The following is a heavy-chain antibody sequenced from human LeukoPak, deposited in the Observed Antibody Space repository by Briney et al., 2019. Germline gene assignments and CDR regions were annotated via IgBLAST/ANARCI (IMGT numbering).Heavy chain of an antibody. CDR3: AQLPLWSIFSADY. CDR1: GFTFSSYA. D-gene: IGHD3-10*01. V-gene: IGHV3-23*01. J-gene: IGHJ4*02. Sequence: PGGSLRLSCAASGFTFSSYAMSWVRQAPGKGLEWVSAISGSGGSTYYAESVKGRFTISRDNSKNTLYLQMNSLRAEDTAVYYCAQLPLWSIFSADYCGQATLLTVPS. CDR2: ISGSGGST.